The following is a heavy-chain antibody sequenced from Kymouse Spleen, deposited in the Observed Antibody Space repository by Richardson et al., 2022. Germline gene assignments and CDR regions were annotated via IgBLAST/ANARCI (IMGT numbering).Heavy chain of an antibody. CDR2: IYSCGST. D-gene: IGHD1-7*01. CDR3: ARVGTTGYYYYGMDV. J-gene: IGHJ6*02. CDR1: GFTVSSNY. V-gene: IGHV3-66*03. Sequence: EVQLVESGGGLIQPGGSLRLSCAASGFTVSSNYMSWVRQAPGKGLEWVSVIYSCGSTYYADSVKGRFTISRDNSKNTLYLQMNSLRAEDTAVYYCARVGTTGYYYYGMDVWGQGTTVTVSS.